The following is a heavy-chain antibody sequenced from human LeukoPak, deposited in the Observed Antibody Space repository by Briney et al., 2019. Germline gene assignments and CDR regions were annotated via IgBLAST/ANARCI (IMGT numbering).Heavy chain of an antibody. CDR1: GGSISSSSYY. V-gene: IGHV4-39*07. D-gene: IGHD3-10*01. J-gene: IGHJ5*02. Sequence: SETLSLTCTVSGGSISSSSYYWGWIRQPPGKGLEWIGEINHSGSTNYNPSLKSRVTISVDTSKNQFSLKLSSVTAADTAVYYCARILLWFGEPLYWFDPWGQGTLVTVSS. CDR3: ARILLWFGEPLYWFDP. CDR2: INHSGST.